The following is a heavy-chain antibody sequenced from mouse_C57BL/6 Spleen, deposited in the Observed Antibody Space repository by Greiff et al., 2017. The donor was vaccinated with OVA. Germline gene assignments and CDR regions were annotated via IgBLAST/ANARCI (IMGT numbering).Heavy chain of an antibody. CDR1: GYTFTDYY. CDR3: ASEGGYSDY. CDR2: INPNNGGT. J-gene: IGHJ2*01. V-gene: IGHV1-26*01. Sequence: EVKLVESGPELVKPGASVKISCKASGYTFTDYYMNWVKQSHGQSLEWIGDINPNNGGTSYNQKFKGKATLTVDKSSSTAYMELRSLTSEDSAVYYCASEGGYSDYWGQGTTLTVSS. D-gene: IGHD1-1*01.